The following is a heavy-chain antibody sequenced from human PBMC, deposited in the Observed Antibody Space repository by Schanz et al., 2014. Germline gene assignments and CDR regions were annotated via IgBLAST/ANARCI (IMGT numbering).Heavy chain of an antibody. CDR2: IYYSGST. V-gene: IGHV4-30-2*01. J-gene: IGHJ6*02. Sequence: QLQLQESGSGLVKPSQTLSLTCAVSGGSISRGFYSWNWIRQPPGRGLEWIGCIYYSGSTYYNPPHKTRAPISIDRPKDQFSLTPNSVPAADTAVYYCAREDRYYHGLDVWGQGTTVTVS. CDR1: GGSISRGFYS. CDR3: AREDRYYHGLDV.